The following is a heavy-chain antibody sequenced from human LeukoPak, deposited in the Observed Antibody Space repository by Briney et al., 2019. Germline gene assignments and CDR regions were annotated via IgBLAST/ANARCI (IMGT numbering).Heavy chain of an antibody. J-gene: IGHJ6*02. CDR1: GGSISSYY. Sequence: SETLSLTCTVSGGSISSYYWSWIRQPPGKGLEWIGYIYYSGSTNYNPSLKSRVTISVDTSKNQFSLKLSSVTAADTAVYYCARGNGYGDYYGMDVWGQGTTVTVSS. CDR2: IYYSGST. D-gene: IGHD4/OR15-4a*01. CDR3: ARGNGYGDYYGMDV. V-gene: IGHV4-59*01.